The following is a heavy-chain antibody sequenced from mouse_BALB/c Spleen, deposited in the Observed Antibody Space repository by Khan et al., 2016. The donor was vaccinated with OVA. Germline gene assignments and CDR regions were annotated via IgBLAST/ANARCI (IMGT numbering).Heavy chain of an antibody. Sequence: QVQLKQSGTELARPGASVKLSCKASGYIFIDYNINWVKQRTGQGLEWIGEISPGSGNTYYNEKFKGKATLTADKSSSTAYMQLSSQTSEDSAVYFCAREWGSWFHYWGQGTLITVAA. CDR1: GYIFIDYN. CDR3: AREWGSWFHY. V-gene: IGHV1-77*01. CDR2: ISPGSGNT. D-gene: IGHD1-3*01. J-gene: IGHJ3*01.